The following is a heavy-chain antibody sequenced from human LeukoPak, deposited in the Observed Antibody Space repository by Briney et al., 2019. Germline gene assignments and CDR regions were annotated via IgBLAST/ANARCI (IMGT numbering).Heavy chain of an antibody. CDR2: IYYSGST. CDR1: GGSISSGGYY. Sequence: SETLSLTCTVSGGSISSGGYYWSWIRQHPGKGLEWIGYIYYSGSTYYNPSLKSRVTISVVTSKNQFSLMLSSVTSADTAVYYCARYCSSASCHNWFDPWGQGTLVTVSS. D-gene: IGHD2-2*01. CDR3: ARYCSSASCHNWFDP. V-gene: IGHV4-31*03. J-gene: IGHJ5*02.